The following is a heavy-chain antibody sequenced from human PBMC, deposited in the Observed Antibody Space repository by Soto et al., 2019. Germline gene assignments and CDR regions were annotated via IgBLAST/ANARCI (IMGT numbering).Heavy chain of an antibody. D-gene: IGHD3-3*01. J-gene: IGHJ6*03. Sequence: GGSLILSCAASGFTFSSYAVSWVRQAPGKGLEWVSAISGSGGSTYYADSVKGRFTISRDNSKNTLYLQMNSLRAEDTAVYYCARDRTTYYDFWSGYLSTPGYYYYYMDVWGKGTTVTVSS. CDR1: GFTFSSYA. V-gene: IGHV3-23*01. CDR3: ARDRTTYYDFWSGYLSTPGYYYYYMDV. CDR2: ISGSGGST.